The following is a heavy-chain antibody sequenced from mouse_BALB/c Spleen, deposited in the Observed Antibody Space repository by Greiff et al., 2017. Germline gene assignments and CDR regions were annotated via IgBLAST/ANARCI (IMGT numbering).Heavy chain of an antibody. J-gene: IGHJ2*01. CDR2: ISYSGST. Sequence: EVQLQQSGPGLVKPSQSLSLTCTVTGYSITSDYAWNWIRQFPGNKLEWMGYISYSGSTSYNPSLKSRISITRDTSKNQFFLQLNSVTTEDTATYYCARRPSSYYYGSYNDYWGQGTTLTVSS. CDR3: ARRPSSYYYGSYNDY. V-gene: IGHV3-2*02. CDR1: GYSITSDYA. D-gene: IGHD1-1*01.